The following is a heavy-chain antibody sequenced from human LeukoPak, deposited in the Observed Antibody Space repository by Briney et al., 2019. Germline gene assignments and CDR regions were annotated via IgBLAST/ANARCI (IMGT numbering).Heavy chain of an antibody. Sequence: ASVKVSCKASGYTFTGYYMHWVRQAPGQGLEWMGWINPNSGGTNYAQKFQGGVTMTRDTSISTAYMKLSRLRSDDTAVYYCARDIGYCSSTSCYPWFDPWGQGTLVTVSS. D-gene: IGHD2-2*01. CDR1: GYTFTGYY. CDR3: ARDIGYCSSTSCYPWFDP. CDR2: INPNSGGT. V-gene: IGHV1-2*02. J-gene: IGHJ5*02.